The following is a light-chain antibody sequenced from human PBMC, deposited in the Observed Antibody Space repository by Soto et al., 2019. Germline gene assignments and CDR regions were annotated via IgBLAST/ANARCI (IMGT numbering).Light chain of an antibody. J-gene: IGLJ2*01. V-gene: IGLV2-11*01. CDR1: SSDVGGYNY. CDR2: DVS. Sequence: SALTQPRSVSGSPGQSVTISCTGTSSDVGGYNYVSWYQQHPGKAPKLMIYDVSKRPSGVPDRFSGSKSGNTASLTISGLQAEDEADYYCCSYAGSYPVVFVGGTKVTVL. CDR3: CSYAGSYPVV.